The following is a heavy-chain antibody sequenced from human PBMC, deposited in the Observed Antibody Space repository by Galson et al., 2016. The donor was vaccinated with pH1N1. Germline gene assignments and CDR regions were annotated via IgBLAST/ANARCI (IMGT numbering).Heavy chain of an antibody. J-gene: IGHJ3*02. CDR1: GCTFTSYF. D-gene: IGHD3-22*01. CDR2: INPSSGNT. Sequence: QSGAEVKKPGESLKISCKASGCTFTSYFMYWVRQAPGQGLEWMGIINPSSGNTNYAQKFQGRLTMTRDTSTSTVYMELSSLRSGDTAVYYCARDAAMIVVVSVYAFDIWGQGTMVTVSS. CDR3: ARDAAMIVVVSVYAFDI. V-gene: IGHV1-46*01.